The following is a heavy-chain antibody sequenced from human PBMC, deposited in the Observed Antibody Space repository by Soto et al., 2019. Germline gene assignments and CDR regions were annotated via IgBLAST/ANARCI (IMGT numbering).Heavy chain of an antibody. CDR1: GGTFSSYA. Sequence: ASVKVSCKASGGTFSSYAISWVRQAPGQGLEWMGGIIPIFGTANYAQKFQGRVTITADESTSTAYMELSSLRSEDTAVYYCAKDLGGYSGYAPSWYYGMDVWGQGTTVTVSS. D-gene: IGHD5-12*01. J-gene: IGHJ6*02. V-gene: IGHV1-69*13. CDR2: IIPIFGTA. CDR3: AKDLGGYSGYAPSWYYGMDV.